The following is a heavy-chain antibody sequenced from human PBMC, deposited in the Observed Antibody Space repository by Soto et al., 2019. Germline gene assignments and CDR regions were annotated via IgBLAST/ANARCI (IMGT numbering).Heavy chain of an antibody. CDR1: GLTFSNYG. CDR3: AKASIYDSSGYYYYLDS. J-gene: IGHJ4*02. CDR2: ISYDGSDK. Sequence: QVQLVESGGGVVQPGRSLRLSCAASGLTFSNYGMHWVRQAPGKGLEWVASISYDGSDKHYVDSVKGRFTISRDNSKNPLFLQMNSPRAEDTAVYYCAKASIYDSSGYYYYLDSWGQGTLVTVSS. V-gene: IGHV3-30*18. D-gene: IGHD3-22*01.